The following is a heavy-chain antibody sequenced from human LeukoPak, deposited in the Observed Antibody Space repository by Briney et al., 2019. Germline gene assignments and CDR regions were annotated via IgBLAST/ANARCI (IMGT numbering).Heavy chain of an antibody. D-gene: IGHD2-21*01. Sequence: PGGSLRLSCAASGFTFSSYAMSWVRQAPGKGLEWVSAISGSGGSTSYTDSVKGRFTISRDNSKNTLFLQMNSLRAEDTAVYYCATGRGGADYWGQGALVTVSS. CDR3: ATGRGGADY. V-gene: IGHV3-23*01. J-gene: IGHJ4*02. CDR2: ISGSGGST. CDR1: GFTFSSYA.